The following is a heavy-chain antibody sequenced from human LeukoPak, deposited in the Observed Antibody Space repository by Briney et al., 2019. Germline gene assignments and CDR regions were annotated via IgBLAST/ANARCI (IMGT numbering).Heavy chain of an antibody. CDR1: GFTFSSYA. CDR2: ISGSGGST. Sequence: GGSLRLSCAASGFTFSSYAMSWVSHAPGKGLEWVLAISGSGGSTYYADSVKGRFTISRDNSKNTLYLQMNSLRAEDTAVYYCAKSEGIAVAGTVSDYWGQGTLVTVSS. D-gene: IGHD6-19*01. J-gene: IGHJ4*02. V-gene: IGHV3-23*01. CDR3: AKSEGIAVAGTVSDY.